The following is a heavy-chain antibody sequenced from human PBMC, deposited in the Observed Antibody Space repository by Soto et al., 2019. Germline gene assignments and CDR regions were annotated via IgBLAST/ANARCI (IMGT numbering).Heavy chain of an antibody. CDR1: GFTFSSYA. J-gene: IGHJ6*03. V-gene: IGHV3-23*01. CDR2: ISGSGGST. CDR3: AKSTRYFDWLLNCIDGYYYYMDV. Sequence: GGSLRLSCAASGFTFSSYAMSWVRQAPGKGLEWVSAISGSGGSTYYADSVKGRFTISRDNSKNTLYLQMNSLRAEDTAVYYCAKSTRYFDWLLNCIDGYYYYMDVWGKGTTVTVSS. D-gene: IGHD3-9*01.